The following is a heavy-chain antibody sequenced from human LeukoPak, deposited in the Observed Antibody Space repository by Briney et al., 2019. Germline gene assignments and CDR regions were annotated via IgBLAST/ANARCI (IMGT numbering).Heavy chain of an antibody. CDR2: IYHSGST. CDR1: GGSISSSNW. D-gene: IGHD6-13*01. Sequence: PSGTLSLTCAVSGGSISSSNWWGWVRQPPGKGLEWIGEIYHSGSTNYNPSLKSRVTISVDKSKNQFSLKLSSVTAADTAVYYCAREFQYSSSLNWFDPWGQGTLVTVSS. V-gene: IGHV4-4*02. CDR3: AREFQYSSSLNWFDP. J-gene: IGHJ5*02.